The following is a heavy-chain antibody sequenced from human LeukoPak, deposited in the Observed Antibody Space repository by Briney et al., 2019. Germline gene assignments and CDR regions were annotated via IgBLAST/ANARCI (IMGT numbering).Heavy chain of an antibody. J-gene: IGHJ4*02. D-gene: IGHD5-18*01. V-gene: IGHV3-48*03. CDR2: ISSSGSTI. CDR3: ARYGYGGGFDY. CDR1: GFTFSSYE. Sequence: PGGSLRLSCAASGFTFSSYEMNWVRQAPGKGLEWVSDISSSGSTIYYADSVEGRFTTSRDNAKNSLYLQMNSLRAEDTAVYYCARYGYGGGFDYWGQGTLVTVSP.